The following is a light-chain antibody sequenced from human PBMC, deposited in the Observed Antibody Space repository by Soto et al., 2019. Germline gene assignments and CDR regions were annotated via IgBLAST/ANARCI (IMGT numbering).Light chain of an antibody. CDR1: QDINNW. Sequence: DIQVTQSPSSVSASVGDRVTITCRASQDINNWLAWYQQKPGKAPKLLIYTTSNLQSGVPSRFSGSGSGTDFNLTIISLQPEDFATYYCQQANSFPLTFGGGTKVEIK. V-gene: IGKV1D-12*01. J-gene: IGKJ4*01. CDR3: QQANSFPLT. CDR2: TTS.